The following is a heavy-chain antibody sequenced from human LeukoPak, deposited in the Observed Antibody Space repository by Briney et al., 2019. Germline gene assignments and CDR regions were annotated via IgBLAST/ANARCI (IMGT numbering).Heavy chain of an antibody. D-gene: IGHD2-21*02. V-gene: IGHV4-34*01. CDR1: GGSFSGYY. Sequence: SETLSLTCAVYGGSFSGYYWSWIRQPPGKGLEWIGEINHSGSTNYNPSLKSRVTISVDTSKNQFSLKLSSVTAADTAVYYCASSVVVTTQPRHSDYWGQGTLVTVSS. J-gene: IGHJ4*02. CDR2: INHSGST. CDR3: ASSVVVTTQPRHSDY.